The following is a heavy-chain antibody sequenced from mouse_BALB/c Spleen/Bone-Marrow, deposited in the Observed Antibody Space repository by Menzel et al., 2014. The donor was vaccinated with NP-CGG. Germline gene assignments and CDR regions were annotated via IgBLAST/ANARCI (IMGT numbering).Heavy chain of an antibody. CDR3: ARQDYSYYYAMDY. J-gene: IGHJ4*01. CDR2: ISNGGGST. CDR1: GFTFSDYY. D-gene: IGHD2-13*01. V-gene: IGHV5-12*02. Sequence: EVMLVESGGSLVQPGGSLKLSCATSGFTFSDYYMYWVRQTPEKRLEWVAYISNGGGSTYYPDTVKGRFTISRDNAKNTLYLQMSRLKSEDTAMYYCARQDYSYYYAMDYWGQGTSVTVSS.